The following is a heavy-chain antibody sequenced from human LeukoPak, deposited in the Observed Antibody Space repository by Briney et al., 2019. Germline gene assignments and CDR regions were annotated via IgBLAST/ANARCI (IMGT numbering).Heavy chain of an antibody. Sequence: PGGSLRLSCAASGFTFSSYGMHWVRQAPGKGLEWVAVIWYDGSNKYYADSVKGRFTISRDNSKNTLYLQMNSLRAEDTAVYYCARDRLPIIGYFDWLHYWGQGTLVTVSS. CDR3: ARDRLPIIGYFDWLHY. CDR1: GFTFSSYG. J-gene: IGHJ4*02. V-gene: IGHV3-33*01. D-gene: IGHD3-9*01. CDR2: IWYDGSNK.